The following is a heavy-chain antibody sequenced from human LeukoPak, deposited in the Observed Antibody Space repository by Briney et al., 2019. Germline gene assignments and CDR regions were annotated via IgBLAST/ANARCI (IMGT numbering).Heavy chain of an antibody. CDR3: AKDPGAVAGLFDY. J-gene: IGHJ4*02. V-gene: IGHV3-23*01. CDR2: ISGSGGST. CDR1: GFTFSSHA. D-gene: IGHD6-19*01. Sequence: GGSLRLSCVASGFTFSSHAMSWVRQAPGKGLEWVSAISGSGGSTYYADSVKGRFTISRDNSKNTLYLQMNSLRAEDTAVYYCAKDPGAVAGLFDYWGQGTLVTVSS.